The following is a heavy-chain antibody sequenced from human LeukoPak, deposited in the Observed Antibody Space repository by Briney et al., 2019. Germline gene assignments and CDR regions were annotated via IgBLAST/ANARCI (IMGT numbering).Heavy chain of an antibody. CDR3: TRDRRDGYNYVDY. CDR1: GGSISNYY. J-gene: IGHJ4*02. D-gene: IGHD5-24*01. Sequence: SETLSLTCTVSGGSISNYYWSWIRQPPGKGLGWIGYISYTGSTDYNPSLKSRVTISVDTSKNQFSLKLNSVTAADTAVYYCTRDRRDGYNYVDYWGQGTLVTVSS. CDR2: ISYTGST. V-gene: IGHV4-59*01.